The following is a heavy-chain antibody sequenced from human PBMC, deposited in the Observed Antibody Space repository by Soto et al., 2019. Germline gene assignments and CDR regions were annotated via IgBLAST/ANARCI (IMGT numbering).Heavy chain of an antibody. CDR2: VFHTGTT. V-gene: IGHV4-4*02. J-gene: IGHJ4*02. Sequence: QVQLQESGPGLVKPSGTLSLTCAVSGDSVSSPYYWCWVRQPPGKGLEWIGEVFHTGTTSYNPSLRSRVTISMDKSNNQFSPDLSSVTAADTAVYYCARSAGWYAVHSWGPGTPVIVSS. CDR3: ARSAGWYAVHS. CDR1: GDSVSSPYY. D-gene: IGHD6-19*01.